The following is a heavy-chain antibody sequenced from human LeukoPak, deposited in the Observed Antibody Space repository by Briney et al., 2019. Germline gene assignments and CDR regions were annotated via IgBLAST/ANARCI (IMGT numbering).Heavy chain of an antibody. V-gene: IGHV1-2*02. CDR1: GYTFTGYY. CDR2: INPNSGGT. Sequence: ASVKVSCKASGYTFTGYYMHWVRQAPGQGLEWTGWINPNSGGTNYAQKFQGRVTMTRDTSISTAYMELSRLRSDDTAVYYCATIGYSSGWYYFDYWGRGTLVTVSS. CDR3: ATIGYSSGWYYFDY. D-gene: IGHD6-19*01. J-gene: IGHJ4*02.